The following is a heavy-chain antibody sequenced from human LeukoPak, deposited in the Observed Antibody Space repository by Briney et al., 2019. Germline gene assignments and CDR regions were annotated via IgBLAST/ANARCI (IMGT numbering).Heavy chain of an antibody. V-gene: IGHV3-74*01. CDR3: AWAVGATDWYFDL. Sequence: GGSLRLSCAASGFTVSSNYMSWVRQAPGKGLVWVSRINSDGSSTSYADSVKGRFTISRDNAKNTLYLQMDSLRAEDTAVYYCAWAVGATDWYFDLWGRGTLVTVSS. D-gene: IGHD1-26*01. J-gene: IGHJ2*01. CDR2: INSDGSST. CDR1: GFTVSSNY.